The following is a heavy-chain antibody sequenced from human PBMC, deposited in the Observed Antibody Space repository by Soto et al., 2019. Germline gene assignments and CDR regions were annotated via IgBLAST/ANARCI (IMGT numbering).Heavy chain of an antibody. D-gene: IGHD1-1*01. J-gene: IGHJ4*02. CDR2: ISGSRYST. Sequence: GGRRGIPYAASGFHFNRYAMSWARTAPGKGLEWISGISGSRYSTYYAHSVKGRLTISRDYSKNTLHLQMKSLRAEDTAVYYCAKDGVTGSPIDYWGQGALVAVSA. CDR1: GFHFNRYA. CDR3: AKDGVTGSPIDY. V-gene: IGHV3-23*01.